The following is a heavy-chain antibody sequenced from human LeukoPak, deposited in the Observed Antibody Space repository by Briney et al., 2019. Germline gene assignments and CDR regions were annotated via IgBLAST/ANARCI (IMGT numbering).Heavy chain of an antibody. V-gene: IGHV3-30-3*01. CDR1: GFTFSSYA. D-gene: IGHD3-22*01. CDR2: ISYDGSNK. J-gene: IGHJ4*02. Sequence: GGSLRLSCAASGFTFSSYAMHWVRQAPGKGLEWVAVISYDGSNKYYADSVKGRFTISRDNSKNTLYLQMNSLRAEDAAVYYCARDSSGYYLDYWGQGTLVTVSS. CDR3: ARDSSGYYLDY.